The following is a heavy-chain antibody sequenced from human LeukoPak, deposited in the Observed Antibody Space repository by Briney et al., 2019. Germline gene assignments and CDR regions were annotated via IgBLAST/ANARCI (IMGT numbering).Heavy chain of an antibody. V-gene: IGHV3-30*04. CDR2: ISYDGNDK. J-gene: IGHJ4*02. CDR3: ARDRETAADYYFDY. D-gene: IGHD6-13*01. CDR1: GFTFVKHA. Sequence: GRSLRLSCAASGFTFVKHALHWLRQSPRKGLEWVAVISYDGNDKQYAESVKGRVTISRDNSKNTVSLQMDTLGPEDTAVYYCARDRETAADYYFDYWGQGTLVTVSS.